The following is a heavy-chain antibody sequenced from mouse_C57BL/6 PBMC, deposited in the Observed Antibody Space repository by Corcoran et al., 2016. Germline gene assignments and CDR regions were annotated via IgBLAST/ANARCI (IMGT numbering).Heavy chain of an antibody. J-gene: IGHJ3*01. CDR2: ISYDGSN. CDR1: GYSITSGYY. CDR3: AREGGSSGPFVY. D-gene: IGHD3-2*02. V-gene: IGHV3-6*01. Sequence: DVQLQESGPGLVKPSQSLSLTCSVTGYSITSGYYWNWIRQFPGNKLEWMGYISYDGSNNYNPSLKNRISITRDTSKNQFFLKLNSVTTEDTATYYCAREGGSSGPFVYWGQGTLVTVSA.